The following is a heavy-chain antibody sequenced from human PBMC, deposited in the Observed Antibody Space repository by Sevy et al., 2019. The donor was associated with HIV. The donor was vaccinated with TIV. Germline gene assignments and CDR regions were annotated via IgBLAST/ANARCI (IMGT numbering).Heavy chain of an antibody. D-gene: IGHD3-22*01. V-gene: IGHV3-48*03. CDR1: GFTFSSYE. CDR2: ISGSGNTI. CDR3: AKVDAYYXKGIDP. Sequence: GGSLRLSCEASGFTFSSYEMNWVRQAPGKGLEWVSYISGSGNTIYYTDSVKGRFTISRDNAKNSLYLQMNSLRAEDTAVYYCAKVDAYYXKGIDPXGQGTLVTVSS. J-gene: IGHJ5*02.